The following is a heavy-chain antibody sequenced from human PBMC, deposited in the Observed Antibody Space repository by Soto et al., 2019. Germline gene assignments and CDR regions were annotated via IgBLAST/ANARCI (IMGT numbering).Heavy chain of an antibody. Sequence: PSETLSLTCAVYGGSFSGYYWSWIRQPPGKGLEWIGEINHSGSTNYNPSLKSRVTISVDTSKNQFSLKLSSVTAADTAVCYCARLKRLYYYYGMDVWGQGTTVTVSS. CDR2: INHSGST. CDR1: GGSFSGYY. V-gene: IGHV4-34*01. CDR3: ARLKRLYYYYGMDV. J-gene: IGHJ6*02.